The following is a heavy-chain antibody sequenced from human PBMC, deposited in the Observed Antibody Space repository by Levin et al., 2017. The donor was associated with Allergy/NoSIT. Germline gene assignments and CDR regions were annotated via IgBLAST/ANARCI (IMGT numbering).Heavy chain of an antibody. Sequence: PGGSLRLSCAASGFTFSSYWMHWVRQAPGKGLVWVSRINSDGSSTSYADSVKGRFTISRDNANNTLYLQMNSLRAEDTAVYYCARVQRITMVRGVTGFDYWGQGTLVTVSS. J-gene: IGHJ4*02. V-gene: IGHV3-74*01. D-gene: IGHD3-10*01. CDR3: ARVQRITMVRGVTGFDY. CDR1: GFTFSSYW. CDR2: INSDGSST.